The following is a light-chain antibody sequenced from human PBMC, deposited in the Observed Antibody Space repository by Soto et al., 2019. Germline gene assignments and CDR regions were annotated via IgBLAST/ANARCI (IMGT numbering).Light chain of an antibody. J-gene: IGLJ2*01. Sequence: QSALTQPASVSGSPGQSITISCTGTSSDVGGYNYVSWYQQHPGKAPKLMIYDVSNRPSGVSNRFSGSKSGNTASLTISGLQAEDEADYYSTSSTSSTPPHVVSGAGTKLPVL. V-gene: IGLV2-14*01. CDR3: TSSTSSTPPHVV. CDR1: SSDVGGYNY. CDR2: DVS.